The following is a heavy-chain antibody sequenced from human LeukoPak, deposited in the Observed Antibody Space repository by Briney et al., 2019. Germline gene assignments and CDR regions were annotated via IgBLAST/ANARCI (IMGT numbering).Heavy chain of an antibody. CDR2: IYYSGST. J-gene: IGHJ4*02. Sequence: SETLSLTCAVYGGSFSGYYWSWIRQPPGKGLEWIGYIYYSGSTNYNPSLKSRVTISVDTSKNQFSLKLSSVTAADTAVYYCASSYSSGWYRKYYFDYWGQGTLVTVSS. CDR1: GGSFSGYY. V-gene: IGHV4-59*01. CDR3: ASSYSSGWYRKYYFDY. D-gene: IGHD6-19*01.